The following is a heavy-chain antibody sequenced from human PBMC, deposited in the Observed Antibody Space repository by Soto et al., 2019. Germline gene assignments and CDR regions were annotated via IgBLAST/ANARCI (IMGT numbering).Heavy chain of an antibody. CDR2: IKQDGSEK. CDR1: GFTFSSYW. V-gene: IGHV3-7*01. Sequence: GGSLRLSCAASGFTFSSYWMSWVRQAPGKGLEWVANIKQDGSEKYYVDSVKGRFTISRDNAKNSLYLQMNSLRAEDTAVYYCAREMTSVVTAKFTDYWGQGTLVTVSS. J-gene: IGHJ4*02. D-gene: IGHD2-21*02. CDR3: AREMTSVVTAKFTDY.